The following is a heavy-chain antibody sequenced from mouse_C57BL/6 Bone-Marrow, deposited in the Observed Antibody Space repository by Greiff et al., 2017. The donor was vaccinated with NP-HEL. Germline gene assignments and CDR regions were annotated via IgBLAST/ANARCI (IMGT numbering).Heavy chain of an antibody. V-gene: IGHV14-4*01. J-gene: IGHJ3*01. Sequence: EVKLVESGAELVRPGASVKLSCTASGFNIKDDYMHWVKQRPEQGLEWIGWIDPENGDTEYASKFQGKATITADTSSNTAYLQLSSLTSEDTAVYYCTSRQLRPAAYWGQGTLVTVSA. CDR3: TSRQLRPAAY. CDR2: IDPENGDT. D-gene: IGHD3-2*02. CDR1: GFNIKDDY.